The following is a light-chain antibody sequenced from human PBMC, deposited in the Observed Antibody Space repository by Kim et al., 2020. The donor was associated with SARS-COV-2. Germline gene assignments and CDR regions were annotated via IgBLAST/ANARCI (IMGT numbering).Light chain of an antibody. CDR3: AAWDDSLNGPPVV. CDR1: SSNIGSNT. Sequence: ELTQPPSASGTPGQRVTISCSGSSSNIGSNTVNWYQQLPGTAPKLLIYSNNQRPSGVPDRFSGSKSGTSASLAISGLQSEDEADYYCAAWDDSLNGPPVVFGGGTQLTVL. CDR2: SNN. J-gene: IGLJ2*01. V-gene: IGLV1-44*01.